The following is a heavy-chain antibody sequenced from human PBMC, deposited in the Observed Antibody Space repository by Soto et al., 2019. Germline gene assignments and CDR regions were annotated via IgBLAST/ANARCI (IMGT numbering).Heavy chain of an antibody. J-gene: IGHJ4*02. CDR2: IYYSGST. CDR1: GGSISSYY. V-gene: IGHV4-59*01. Sequence: ETLSLTCTVSGGSISSYYWSWIRQPPGKGLEWIGYIYYSGSTNYNPSLKSRVTISVDTSKNQFSLKLSSVTAADTAVYYCASSFGESDKGLFDYWGQGTLVTVSS. D-gene: IGHD3-10*01. CDR3: ASSFGESDKGLFDY.